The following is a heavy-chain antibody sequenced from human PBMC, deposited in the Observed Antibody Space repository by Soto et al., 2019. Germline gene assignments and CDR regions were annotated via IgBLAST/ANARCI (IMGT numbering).Heavy chain of an antibody. CDR3: EKSVYNWNDGFFDY. J-gene: IGHJ4*02. V-gene: IGHV3-30*18. Sequence: QVQLVESGGGVVQPGRSLRLSCAASGFTFSTYGMHWVRQAPGKGLEWVAVISYDGVNKYYADSVNGRFTISRDNSKNPLYLQMNSLRAEDTAVYYCEKSVYNWNDGFFDYWGQGTLVTVSS. CDR2: ISYDGVNK. CDR1: GFTFSTYG. D-gene: IGHD1-1*01.